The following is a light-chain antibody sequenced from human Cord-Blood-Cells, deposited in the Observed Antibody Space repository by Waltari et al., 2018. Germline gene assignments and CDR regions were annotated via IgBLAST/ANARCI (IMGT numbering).Light chain of an antibody. CDR1: QSVSSY. J-gene: IGKJ5*01. CDR2: DAS. CDR3: QQRSNWPPIT. V-gene: IGKV3-11*01. Sequence: EIVLPQSPATLSLSPGERATLSCRASQSVSSYLAWYQQKPGQAPRLLIYDASNRATAIPARFSGSGSGTDFTLTISSLEPEDFAVYYCQQRSNWPPITFGQGTRLEIK.